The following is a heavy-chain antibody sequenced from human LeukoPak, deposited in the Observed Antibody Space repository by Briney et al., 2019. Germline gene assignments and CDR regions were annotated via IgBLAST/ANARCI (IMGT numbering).Heavy chain of an antibody. J-gene: IGHJ4*02. CDR2: INPDSGGT. V-gene: IGHV1-2*02. Sequence: ASVKVSCKASGYXFTGYYLHWVRQAPGQGLKWMGWINPDSGGTDYEQKFQGRVTMTRDTSISTAYMELSRLRSDDTAVYYCARTSGYDFGTDFDYWGQGTLVTVSS. D-gene: IGHD5-12*01. CDR3: ARTSGYDFGTDFDY. CDR1: GYXFTGYY.